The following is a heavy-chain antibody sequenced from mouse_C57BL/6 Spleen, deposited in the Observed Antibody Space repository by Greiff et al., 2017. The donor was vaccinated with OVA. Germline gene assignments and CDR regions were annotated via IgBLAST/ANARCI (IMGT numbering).Heavy chain of an antibody. V-gene: IGHV3-6*01. J-gene: IGHJ2*01. D-gene: IGHD2-4*01. CDR2: ISYDGSN. CDR1: GYSITSGYY. CDR3: AIYYDYDDYFDY. Sequence: EVQRVESGPGLVKPSQSLSLTCSVTGYSITSGYYWNWIRQFPGNKLEWMGYISYDGSNNYNPSLKNRISITRDTSKNQFFLKLNSVTTEDTATYYCAIYYDYDDYFDYWGQGTTLTVSS.